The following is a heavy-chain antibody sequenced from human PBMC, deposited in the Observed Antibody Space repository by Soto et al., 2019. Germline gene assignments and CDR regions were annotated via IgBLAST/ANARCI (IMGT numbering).Heavy chain of an antibody. V-gene: IGHV3-21*01. J-gene: IGHJ5*02. CDR1: GFTFSSSS. CDR3: ARDLSYDSHWFDP. CDR2: ISSSGTYI. D-gene: IGHD5-12*01. Sequence: GGSLRLSCAASGFTFSSSSMNWVRQAPGKGLEWVSCISSSGTYIYYADSVKGRFTISRDNAQNSLYLQMNSLRAEDTAVYYRARDLSYDSHWFDPWGQGALVTVSS.